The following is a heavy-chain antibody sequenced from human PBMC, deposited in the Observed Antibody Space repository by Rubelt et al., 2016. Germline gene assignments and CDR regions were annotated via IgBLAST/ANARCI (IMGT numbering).Heavy chain of an antibody. J-gene: IGHJ4*02. CDR2: IYSGGST. CDR1: GFTVSSNY. V-gene: IGHV3-66*01. CDR3: AREYGDYAYFDY. Sequence: RLSCAASGFTVSSNYMSWVRQAPGKGLEWVSVIYSGGSTYYADSVKGRFTISRDNSKNTLYHQMNSLRAEDTAVYYCAREYGDYAYFDYWGQGTLVTVSS. D-gene: IGHD4-17*01.